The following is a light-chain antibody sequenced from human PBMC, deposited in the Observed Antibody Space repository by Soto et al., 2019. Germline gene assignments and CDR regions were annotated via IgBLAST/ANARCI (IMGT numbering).Light chain of an antibody. CDR2: DAS. J-gene: IGKJ1*01. CDR3: QQYHNRPPWT. CDR1: QSVSTK. V-gene: IGKV3-15*01. Sequence: EIVMTQSPATLSVSPGERATLSCRASQSVSTKLASYQQKPGQAPRLLIYDASTRATGLPAGFSGGRSGTEYAPTISSLQSYDFVVYYCQQYHNRPPWTFGQGTKVELK.